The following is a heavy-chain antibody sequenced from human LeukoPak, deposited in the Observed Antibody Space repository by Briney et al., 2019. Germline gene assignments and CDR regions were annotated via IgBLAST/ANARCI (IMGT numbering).Heavy chain of an antibody. CDR3: ARLQVVPAAISPDY. CDR1: GYTFTSYG. V-gene: IGHV1-18*01. Sequence: ASVTVSCKASGYTFTSYGISWVRQAPGQGLEWMGWISAYNGNTNYAQKLQGRVTMTTDTSTSTAYMELRSLRSDDTAVYYCARLQVVPAAISPDYWGQGTLVTVSS. J-gene: IGHJ4*02. CDR2: ISAYNGNT. D-gene: IGHD2-2*01.